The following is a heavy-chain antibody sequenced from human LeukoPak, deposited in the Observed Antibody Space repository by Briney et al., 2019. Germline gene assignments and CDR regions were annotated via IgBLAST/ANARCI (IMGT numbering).Heavy chain of an antibody. Sequence: SGPTLVNPTPPLTLTCTFSGFSLSTSGVGVGWIRQPPGKALEWLALIYWNDDKRYSPSLKSRLTITKDTSKNQVALTMTNMDPVDTARYYCAHRPRNRGTNNWFDPWGQGTLVTVSS. V-gene: IGHV2-5*01. J-gene: IGHJ5*02. CDR2: IYWNDDK. D-gene: IGHD1-14*01. CDR1: GFSLSTSGVG. CDR3: AHRPRNRGTNNWFDP.